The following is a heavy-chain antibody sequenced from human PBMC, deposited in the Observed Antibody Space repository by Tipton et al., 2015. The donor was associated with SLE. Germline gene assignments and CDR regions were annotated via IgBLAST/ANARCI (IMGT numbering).Heavy chain of an antibody. Sequence: LRLSCTVSGGSISSGSYYWSWIRQPAGKGLEWIGRIYTSGSTNYNPSLKSRVTISVDTSKNQFSRKLSSVTAADTAVYYCARGAGDDYYYYYMDVWGKGTTVTVSS. CDR3: ARGAGDDYYYYYMDV. D-gene: IGHD7-27*01. CDR1: GGSISSGSYY. J-gene: IGHJ6*03. V-gene: IGHV4-61*02. CDR2: IYTSGST.